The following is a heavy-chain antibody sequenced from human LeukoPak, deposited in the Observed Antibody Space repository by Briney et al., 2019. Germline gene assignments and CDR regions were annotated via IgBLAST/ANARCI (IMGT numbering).Heavy chain of an antibody. J-gene: IGHJ4*02. CDR2: IYYSGSA. CDR3: ARGPDFFDY. CDR1: GGSISSADFY. Sequence: SQTLSLTCAVSGGSISSADFYWSWIRQHPGKGLEWIGFIYYSGSAYYNPSLKSRVSISIDTSKNQFSLTLNSVTAADTAVYYCARGPDFFDYWGQGALVTVSS. V-gene: IGHV4-31*11.